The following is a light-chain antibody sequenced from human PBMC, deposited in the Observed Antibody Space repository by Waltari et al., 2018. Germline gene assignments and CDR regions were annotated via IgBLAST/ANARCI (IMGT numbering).Light chain of an antibody. V-gene: IGKV3-20*01. J-gene: IGKJ2*01. CDR2: GAS. CDR3: QQYGSSVMYT. Sequence: VLTQSPGTLSLSPGERATFSCRASQSITKRYFAWYQQKPGQAPRLLIYGASSRAPGIPDRFSGSGSGTDFTLTSSRLEPEDFAVYYCQQYGSSVMYTFGQGTKLEIK. CDR1: QSITKRY.